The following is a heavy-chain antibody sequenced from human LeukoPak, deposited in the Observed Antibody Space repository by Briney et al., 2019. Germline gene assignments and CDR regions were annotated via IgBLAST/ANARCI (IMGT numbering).Heavy chain of an antibody. D-gene: IGHD6-13*01. CDR2: IIPIFGTA. CDR3: ARDLSIAAAGTGYFDY. CDR1: GGTFSSYA. V-gene: IGHV1-69*05. Sequence: ASVKVSCKASGGTFSSYAISWVRQAPGQGLEWMGGIIPIFGTANYAQKFQGRVTITTDESMSTAYMELSSLRSEDTAVYYCARDLSIAAAGTGYFDYWGQGTLVTVSS. J-gene: IGHJ4*02.